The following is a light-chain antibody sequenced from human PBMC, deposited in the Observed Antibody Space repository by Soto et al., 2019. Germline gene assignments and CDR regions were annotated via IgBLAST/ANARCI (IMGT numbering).Light chain of an antibody. CDR2: AAS. CDR1: QGISSY. CDR3: QQLNSYPLT. Sequence: DMQLTQSPSFLSESVGDRVTSTCRASQGISSYLAWYQQKPGKAPKLLIYAASTLQSGVPSRFSGSGSGTEFTLTISSLQPEDFATYYCQQLNSYPLTFGPGTKVDIK. J-gene: IGKJ3*01. V-gene: IGKV1-9*01.